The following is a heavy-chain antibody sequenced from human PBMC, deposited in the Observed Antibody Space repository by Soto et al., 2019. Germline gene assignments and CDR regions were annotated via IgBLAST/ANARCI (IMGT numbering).Heavy chain of an antibody. CDR1: GFTVSSNY. Sequence: GGSLRLSCAASGFTVSSNYMSWVRQAPGKGLEWVSVIYSGGSTYYADSVKGRFTISRDNSKNTLYLQMNSLRAEDTAVYYCARDIRGANWGSSRAFDIWGQGTMVTVSS. CDR2: IYSGGST. V-gene: IGHV3-53*01. D-gene: IGHD7-27*01. J-gene: IGHJ3*02. CDR3: ARDIRGANWGSSRAFDI.